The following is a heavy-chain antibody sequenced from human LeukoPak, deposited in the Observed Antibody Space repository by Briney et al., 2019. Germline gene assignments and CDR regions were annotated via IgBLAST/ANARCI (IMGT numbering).Heavy chain of an antibody. Sequence: PSETLSLTCAVCGYSISSGYQWGWSRQPPGKALEWIGNIYHSGNTYYNPSLKSRVTISLDTSKHQSSLKVSSVAATDTAVYYCARDRTSGSFSIWGLGTLVTVSS. D-gene: IGHD1-26*01. CDR3: ARDRTSGSFSI. J-gene: IGHJ4*02. CDR1: GYSISSGYQ. V-gene: IGHV4-38-2*02. CDR2: IYHSGNT.